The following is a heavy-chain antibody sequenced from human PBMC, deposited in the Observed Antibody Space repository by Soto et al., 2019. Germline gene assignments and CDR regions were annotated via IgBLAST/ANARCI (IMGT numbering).Heavy chain of an antibody. Sequence: GGSLRLSCAASGFTFSSYGMHWVRQAPGKGLEWVAVISYDGSNKYYADPVKGRFTISRDNSKNTLYLQMNSLRAEDTAVYYCAKGCRQLVFDRDWFDYWGQGTLVTVSS. J-gene: IGHJ4*02. CDR1: GFTFSSYG. V-gene: IGHV3-30*18. CDR2: ISYDGSNK. D-gene: IGHD6-13*01. CDR3: AKGCRQLVFDRDWFDY.